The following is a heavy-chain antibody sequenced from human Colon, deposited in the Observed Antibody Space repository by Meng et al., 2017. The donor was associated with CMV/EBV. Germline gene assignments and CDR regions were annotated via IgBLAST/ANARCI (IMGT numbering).Heavy chain of an antibody. D-gene: IGHD6-13*01. CDR1: GFTFSSYW. CDR3: AREYSGPDS. V-gene: IGHV3-74*01. CDR2: MNSDGSST. Sequence: GESLEISCAASGFTFSSYWMHWVRQAPGKGLVWVSCMNSDGSSTSYADSVKGRFTISRDNAKNTLYLQMNGLRVEYTAVYDCAREYSGPDSWGQGTLVTVSS. J-gene: IGHJ4*02.